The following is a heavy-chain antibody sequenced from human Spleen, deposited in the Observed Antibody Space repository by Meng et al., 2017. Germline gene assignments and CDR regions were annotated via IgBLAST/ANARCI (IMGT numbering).Heavy chain of an antibody. J-gene: IGHJ4*02. Sequence: QVQLQQWGAGLLRPSETLSLTCDFNGGSSSNYYWTWIRQPPGKGLEWIGEVSHSGSTSYNPSLKSRVTISVDTSKKQFSLKLSSVTAADSAVYYCARGPTTMAHDFDYWGQGTLVTVSS. V-gene: IGHV4-34*01. CDR2: VSHSGST. D-gene: IGHD4-11*01. CDR1: GGSSSNYY. CDR3: ARGPTTMAHDFDY.